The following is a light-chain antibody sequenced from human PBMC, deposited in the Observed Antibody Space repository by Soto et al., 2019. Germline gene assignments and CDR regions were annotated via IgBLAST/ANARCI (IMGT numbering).Light chain of an antibody. Sequence: QSVLTQPPSASGTPGQRVTISCSGSTSNIGTNPINWYQQLPGTAPKLLMFGNDQRPSGVPDRFSGSNSGTSASLAVSGLQSEDEADYFCETWDDSLNGYVFGTGTKVTVL. V-gene: IGLV1-44*01. CDR1: TSNIGTNP. CDR3: ETWDDSLNGYV. CDR2: GND. J-gene: IGLJ1*01.